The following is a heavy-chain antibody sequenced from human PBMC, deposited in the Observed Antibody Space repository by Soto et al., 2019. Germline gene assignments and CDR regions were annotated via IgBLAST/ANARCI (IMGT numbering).Heavy chain of an antibody. J-gene: IGHJ4*02. V-gene: IGHV4-4*02. CDR3: ARGGNYDILNGFPYYFDY. CDR1: GGSISSSNW. CDR2: IYHSGST. Sequence: PSETLSLTCAVSGGSISSSNWGSWVRQPPGKGLEWIGEIYHSGSTNYNPSLKSRVTISVDKSKNQFSLKLSSVTAADTAVYYCARGGNYDILNGFPYYFDYWGQGTLVTVSS. D-gene: IGHD3-9*01.